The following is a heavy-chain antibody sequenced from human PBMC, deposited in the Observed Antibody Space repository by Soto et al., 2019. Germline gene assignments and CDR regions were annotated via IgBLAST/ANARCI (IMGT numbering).Heavy chain of an antibody. J-gene: IGHJ6*02. CDR1: GGSISSGDYY. Sequence: SETLSLTCTVSGGSISSGDYYWSWIRQPPGKGLEWIGYIYYGGSTYYNPSLKSRVTISVDTSKNQFSLKLSSVTAADTAVYYCARRATELVPAAKEYYYYYYGMDVWGQGTTXTVSS. D-gene: IGHD2-2*01. CDR2: IYYGGST. CDR3: ARRATELVPAAKEYYYYYYGMDV. V-gene: IGHV4-30-4*01.